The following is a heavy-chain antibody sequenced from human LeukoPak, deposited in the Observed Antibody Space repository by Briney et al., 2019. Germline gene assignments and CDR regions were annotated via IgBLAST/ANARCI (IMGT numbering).Heavy chain of an antibody. Sequence: ASVKVSCKASGGTFSSYAISWVRQAPGQGLEWMGRIIPILGIANYAQKFQGRVTITADKSTSTAYMELSSLRSEDTAVYYCAGLYDSSGYYNYWGRGTLVTVSS. CDR1: GGTFSSYA. J-gene: IGHJ4*02. V-gene: IGHV1-69*04. CDR2: IIPILGIA. CDR3: AGLYDSSGYYNY. D-gene: IGHD3-22*01.